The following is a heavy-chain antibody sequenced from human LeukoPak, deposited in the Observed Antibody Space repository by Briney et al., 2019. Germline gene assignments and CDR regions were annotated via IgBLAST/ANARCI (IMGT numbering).Heavy chain of an antibody. Sequence: SETLSLTCTVSGGSISSGGYYWSWIRQHPGKGLEWIGYIYYSGSTSYNPSLKSRFTISVDTSKNQFSLKLSSVTAADTAVYYCARDSLPSGTYGMDVWGQGTTVTVSS. V-gene: IGHV4-31*03. CDR3: ARDSLPSGTYGMDV. CDR2: IYYSGST. J-gene: IGHJ6*02. D-gene: IGHD1-1*01. CDR1: GGSISSGGYY.